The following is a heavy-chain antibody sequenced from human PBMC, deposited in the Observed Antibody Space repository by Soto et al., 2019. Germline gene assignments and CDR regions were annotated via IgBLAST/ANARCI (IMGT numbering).Heavy chain of an antibody. CDR1: SGAYA. CDR2: IDQSGGTA. V-gene: IGHV3-23*01. D-gene: IGHD4-17*01. CDR3: AHPRGYGVFDAVDI. J-gene: IGHJ3*02. Sequence: SGAYAMNWVRQAPGKGLELVASIDQSGGTAYYAESVRGRFAISRDNSINTLFLQMSSLRAEDTALYYCAHPRGYGVFDAVDIWGQGTMVTVSS.